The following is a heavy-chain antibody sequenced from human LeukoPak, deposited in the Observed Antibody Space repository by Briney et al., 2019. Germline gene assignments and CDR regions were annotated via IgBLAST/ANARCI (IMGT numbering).Heavy chain of an antibody. CDR3: ARSSNYYYYYYMDV. D-gene: IGHD4-11*01. V-gene: IGHV3-33*01. CDR2: LWYEGSNE. CDR1: GFTFSSYD. Sequence: PGGSLRLSCVASGFTFSSYDMHWVRQAPGKGLEWVSLLWYEGSNEYYADSVKGRFTISRDNSKNTLYLQMNSLRAEDTAVYYCARSSNYYYYYYMDVWGKGTTVTVSS. J-gene: IGHJ6*03.